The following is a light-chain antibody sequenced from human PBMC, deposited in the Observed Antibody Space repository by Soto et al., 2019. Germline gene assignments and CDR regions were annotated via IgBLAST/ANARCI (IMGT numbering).Light chain of an antibody. Sequence: EIVLTQSPGTLSLSPGERATLSCRASQSVSSNYLAWYQQKPGQAPRLLIYGASRRATGIPDRFSGSGSGRDFTLTISRLEPEDFAVDYCQHYGSSPFTFGPGTTVDFK. CDR1: QSVSSNY. V-gene: IGKV3-20*01. CDR3: QHYGSSPFT. CDR2: GAS. J-gene: IGKJ3*01.